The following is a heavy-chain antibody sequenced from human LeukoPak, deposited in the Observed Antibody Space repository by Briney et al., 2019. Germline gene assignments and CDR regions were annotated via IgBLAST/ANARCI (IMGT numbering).Heavy chain of an antibody. CDR1: GFTFNTYA. CDR3: ANASPPHPFDY. Sequence: PGGSLRLSCAASGFTFNTYAMSWVRQAPGKGLEWVSTISGGAGSTYYADSVKGRFTISRDNSKNTLYLQMNSLRAEDTAVYYCANASPPHPFDYWGQGTLVTVSS. V-gene: IGHV3-23*01. CDR2: ISGGAGST. J-gene: IGHJ4*02.